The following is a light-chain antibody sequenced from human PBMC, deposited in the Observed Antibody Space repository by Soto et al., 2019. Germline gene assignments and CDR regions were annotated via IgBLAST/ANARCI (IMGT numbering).Light chain of an antibody. CDR3: QHYANLPPS. CDR1: QDIVNS. CDR2: TAS. V-gene: IGKV1-33*01. J-gene: IGKJ3*01. Sequence: DIQMTQSPSSLSAFVGDRVTITCQASQDIVNSLNWYQQKPGKAPKLLIYTASNLETGVPSRSSESGSGTDFTFTISSLQPEDIATYYCQHYANLPPSFGPGTKVDIK.